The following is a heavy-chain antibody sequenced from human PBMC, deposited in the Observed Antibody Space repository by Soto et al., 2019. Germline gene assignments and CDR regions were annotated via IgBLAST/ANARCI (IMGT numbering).Heavy chain of an antibody. CDR2: INPKSGGA. V-gene: IGHV1-2*04. J-gene: IGHJ6*02. Sequence: ASVKVSCKASGYSFTDYHIHWVRQAPGQGLEWLGRINPKSGGASTAQKFQGWVTMTRDRSISTVYMELTRLRSDDTAVYFCARGHSTDCSNGVCSFFYNHEMDVWGQGTTVTAP. CDR3: ARGHSTDCSNGVCSFFYNHEMDV. D-gene: IGHD2-8*01. CDR1: GYSFTDYH.